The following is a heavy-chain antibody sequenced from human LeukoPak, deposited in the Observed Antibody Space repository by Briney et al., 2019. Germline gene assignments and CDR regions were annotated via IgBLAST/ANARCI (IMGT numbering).Heavy chain of an antibody. CDR1: GYTFTSYA. V-gene: IGHV7-4-1*02. CDR2: INTNTGNP. D-gene: IGHD5-18*01. J-gene: IGHJ4*02. CDR3: AAIKYSYGSIKIFDY. Sequence: ASVKVSCKASGYTFTSYAMNWVRQAPGQGLEWMGWINTNTGNPTYAQGFTGRFVFSLDTSVSTAYLQISSLKAEDTAVYYCAAIKYSYGSIKIFDYWGQGTLVTVSS.